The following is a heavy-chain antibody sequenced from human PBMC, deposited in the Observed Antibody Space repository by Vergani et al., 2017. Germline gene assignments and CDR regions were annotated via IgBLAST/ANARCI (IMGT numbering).Heavy chain of an antibody. CDR1: GFTFSSYW. D-gene: IGHD6-13*01. CDR3: ARALDSWYGNYYYYMDV. Sequence: EVQLLESGGGLVQPGGSLRLSCAASGFTFSSYWMSWVRQAPGKGLEWVANIKQDGSEKYYVDSVKGRFTISRDNAKNSLYLQMNSLRAEDTAVYYCARALDSWYGNYYYYMDVWGKGTTVTVSS. J-gene: IGHJ6*03. CDR2: IKQDGSEK. V-gene: IGHV3-7*01.